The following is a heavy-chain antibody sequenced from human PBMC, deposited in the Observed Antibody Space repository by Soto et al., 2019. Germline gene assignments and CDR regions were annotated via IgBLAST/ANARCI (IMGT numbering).Heavy chain of an antibody. Sequence: QVQLVQSGAEVKKPGASVKVSCKTSGYSFTTYGISGVRQAPGQGLEWMGWISSYNGKTNYAQKHQGRHTMTTDTSTSTVYMELRSLTSDDTAVYYCARDTPHRRDSSEIVPWGQGTLVTVSS. CDR1: GYSFTTYG. J-gene: IGHJ5*02. D-gene: IGHD3-22*01. CDR3: ARDTPHRRDSSEIVP. CDR2: ISSYNGKT. V-gene: IGHV1-18*01.